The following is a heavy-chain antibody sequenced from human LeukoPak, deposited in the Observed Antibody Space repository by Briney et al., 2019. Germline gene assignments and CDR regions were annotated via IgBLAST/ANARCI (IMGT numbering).Heavy chain of an antibody. CDR2: ISGSGGST. J-gene: IGHJ4*02. Sequence: PGGSLRLSCAASGFTFSSYAMSWVRQTPGKGLEWVSAISGSGGSTYYADSVKGRFTISRDNSKNTLFLQMNSLRAEDTAFYYCASSLLTRGRGPSDYWVQGTLVTVSS. D-gene: IGHD3-16*01. V-gene: IGHV3-23*01. CDR1: GFTFSSYA. CDR3: ASSLLTRGRGPSDY.